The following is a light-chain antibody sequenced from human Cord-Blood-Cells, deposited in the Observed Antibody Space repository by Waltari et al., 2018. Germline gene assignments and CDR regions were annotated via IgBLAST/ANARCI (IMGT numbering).Light chain of an antibody. CDR3: QQYYSTPPWT. Sequence: DIQMTQSPSSLSASVGDRVTITCRASQGISNCLAWNQQKPGKAPKLLLYAASRLESGVPSRFSGSGSGTDYTLTISSLQPEDFATYYCQQYYSTPPWTFGQGTKVEIK. CDR1: QGISNC. V-gene: IGKV1-NL1*01. CDR2: AAS. J-gene: IGKJ1*01.